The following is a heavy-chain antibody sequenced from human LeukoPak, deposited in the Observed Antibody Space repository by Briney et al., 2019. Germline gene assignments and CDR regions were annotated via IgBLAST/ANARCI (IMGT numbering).Heavy chain of an antibody. J-gene: IGHJ4*02. CDR1: GFTFSSSA. V-gene: IGHV3-23*01. CDR2: ISNNGGYT. D-gene: IGHD6-19*01. CDR3: ARDGAVAAGYFDY. Sequence: GGSLRLSCAASGFTFSSSAMSWVRQAPGKGLEWVSAISNNGGYTYYADSVQGRFTISRDNSKSTLCLQMNSLRAEDTAVYYCARDGAVAAGYFDYWGQGTLVTVSS.